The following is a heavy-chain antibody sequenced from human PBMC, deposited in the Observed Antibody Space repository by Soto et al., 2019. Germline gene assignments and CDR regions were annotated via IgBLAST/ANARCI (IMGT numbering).Heavy chain of an antibody. D-gene: IGHD3-10*01. V-gene: IGHV5-10-1*01. J-gene: IGHJ3*02. CDR1: GYSFTTYW. CDR2: IDPSDSYT. Sequence: PGESLKISCKGSGYSFTTYWISWVRQMPGKGLEWMGRIDPSDSYTNYSPSFQGHVTISTDKSISTAYLQWSGLKASDTAMYYCARRNSGSSDAFDIWGQGTMVTVSS. CDR3: ARRNSGSSDAFDI.